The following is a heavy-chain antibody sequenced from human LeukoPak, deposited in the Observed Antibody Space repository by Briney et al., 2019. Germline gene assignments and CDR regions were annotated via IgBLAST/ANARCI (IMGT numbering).Heavy chain of an antibody. V-gene: IGHV1-46*01. J-gene: IGHJ3*02. Sequence: GASVKVSCKASGYTFTGYYMHWVRQAPGQGLEWMGIINPSGGSTSYAQKFQGRVTMTRDTSTSTVYMELSSLRSEDTAVYYCARGVDTGSVADDAFDIWGQGTMVTVSS. CDR3: ARGVDTGSVADDAFDI. D-gene: IGHD5-18*01. CDR2: INPSGGST. CDR1: GYTFTGYY.